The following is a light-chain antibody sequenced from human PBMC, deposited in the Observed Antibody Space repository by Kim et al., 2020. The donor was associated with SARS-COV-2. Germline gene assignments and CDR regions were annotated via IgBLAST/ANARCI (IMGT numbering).Light chain of an antibody. CDR3: LLFHGGAHV. CDR2: RTN. V-gene: IGLV7-43*01. CDR1: TGPVTSEFH. Sequence: PGGTVTLTCASSTGPVTSEFHPNGFQQKPGQAPRALIYRTNMKHSWTPARFSGSVLGDKAALTLSDVQPEDEADYYCLLFHGGAHVFGAGTKVTVL. J-gene: IGLJ1*01.